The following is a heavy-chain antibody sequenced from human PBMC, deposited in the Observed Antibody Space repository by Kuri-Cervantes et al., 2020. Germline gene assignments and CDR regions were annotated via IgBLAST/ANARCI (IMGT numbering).Heavy chain of an antibody. CDR3: ASSGSYYPFDY. Sequence: ETLSLTCAAPGFTFSNAWMSWVRQAPGKGLEWVGRIKSKTDGGTTDYAAPVKGRFTISRDDSKNTLYLQMNSLRAEDTAVYYCASSGSYYPFDYWGQGTLVTVSS. CDR2: IKSKTDGGTT. CDR1: GFTFSNAW. V-gene: IGHV3-15*01. J-gene: IGHJ4*02. D-gene: IGHD1-26*01.